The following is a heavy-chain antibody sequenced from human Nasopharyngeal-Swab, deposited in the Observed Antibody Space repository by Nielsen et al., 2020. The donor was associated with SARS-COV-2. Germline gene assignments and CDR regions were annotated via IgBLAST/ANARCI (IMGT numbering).Heavy chain of an antibody. D-gene: IGHD3-16*02. J-gene: IGHJ4*02. CDR2: IYYSGST. CDR3: ARGLRDYVWGSYRSYFDY. CDR1: GGSISSGGYY. V-gene: IGHV4-31*03. Sequence: SETLSLTCTVSGGSISSGGYYWSWIRQHPGKGLEWIGYIYYSGSTYYNPSLKSRVTISVDTSKNQFSLKLSSVTAADTAMYYCARGLRDYVWGSYRSYFDYWGQGTLVTVSS.